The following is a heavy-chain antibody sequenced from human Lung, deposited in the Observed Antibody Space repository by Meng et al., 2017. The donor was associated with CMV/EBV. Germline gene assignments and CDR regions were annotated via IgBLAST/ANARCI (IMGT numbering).Heavy chain of an antibody. D-gene: IGHD1-1*01. CDR2: LSYDGRIE. J-gene: IGHJ4*02. CDR3: ARDLLEGRY. CDR1: GFAFRSFT. Sequence: SLTLSCAACGFAFRSFTMHWVRQAPGKGLEWVAVLSYDGRIEFYAESVKGRFTISRDNSKNTLFLQMNSLRREDTAVYYCARDLLEGRYWGQGTLVTVDS. V-gene: IGHV3-30*04.